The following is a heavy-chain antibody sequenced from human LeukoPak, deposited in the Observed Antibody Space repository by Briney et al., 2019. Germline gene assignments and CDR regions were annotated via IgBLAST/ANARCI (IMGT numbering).Heavy chain of an antibody. V-gene: IGHV1-18*01. Sequence: PGASVKVSCKASGYTFTSCGISWVRQAPGQGLEWMGWISAYNGNTNYAQKLQGRVTMTTDTSTSTAYMELRSLRSDDTAVYYCARVAYCGGDCYTTYFDYWGRGTLVTVSS. CDR2: ISAYNGNT. J-gene: IGHJ4*02. D-gene: IGHD2-21*01. CDR1: GYTFTSCG. CDR3: ARVAYCGGDCYTTYFDY.